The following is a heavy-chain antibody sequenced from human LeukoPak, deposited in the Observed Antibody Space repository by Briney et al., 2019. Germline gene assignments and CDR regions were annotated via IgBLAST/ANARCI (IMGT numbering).Heavy chain of an antibody. CDR3: ARDELGKLDY. V-gene: IGHV3-66*01. CDR1: AFTFSGYG. Sequence: PPGGSLRLSCAASAFTFSGYGMYWVRQAPGKGLEWVSVIYSGGSTYYADSVKGRFTISRDNSKNTLYLQMNSLRAEDTAVYYCARDELGKLDYWGQGTLVTVSS. J-gene: IGHJ4*02. D-gene: IGHD7-27*01. CDR2: IYSGGST.